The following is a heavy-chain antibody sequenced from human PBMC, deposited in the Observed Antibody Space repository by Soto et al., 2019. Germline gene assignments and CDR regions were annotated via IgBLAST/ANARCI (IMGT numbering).Heavy chain of an antibody. V-gene: IGHV4-31*03. D-gene: IGHD3-16*01. Sequence: QVQLQESGPGLVKPSQTLSLTCTVSGDSVSRDGNYWGWLRQLPGKVLEWIAYIYNTGATYYNPSLMSRPSIAFATSKNQLSLKLRSMTGADTAVYYGVRAPFGLGEWSDPCRRGTLVTVSS. CDR2: IYNTGAT. CDR1: GDSVSRDGNY. CDR3: VRAPFGLGEWSDP. J-gene: IGHJ5*02.